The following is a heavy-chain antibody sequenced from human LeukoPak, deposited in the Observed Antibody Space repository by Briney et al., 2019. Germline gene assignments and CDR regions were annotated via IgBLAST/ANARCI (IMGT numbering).Heavy chain of an antibody. D-gene: IGHD5-18*01. Sequence: ASVKVSSKAVLYTLTSYGISWVRQAPGQELEWMGWISAYNGNTKYTQKLQGRVTMTTDTSTSTAYMELRSLRSDDTAVYYCARQAAMVFWRQYYYFDYWGQGTLVTVSS. CDR2: ISAYNGNT. CDR1: LYTLTSYG. CDR3: ARQAAMVFWRQYYYFDY. V-gene: IGHV1-18*01. J-gene: IGHJ4*02.